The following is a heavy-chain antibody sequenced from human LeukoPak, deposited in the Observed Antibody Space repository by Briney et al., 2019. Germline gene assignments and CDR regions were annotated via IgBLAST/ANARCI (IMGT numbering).Heavy chain of an antibody. V-gene: IGHV3-48*04. CDR2: ISSSSSTI. CDR1: GFTFSSYS. D-gene: IGHD3-9*01. CDR3: AKDDFDWLSTNWFDP. J-gene: IGHJ5*02. Sequence: GGSLRLSCAASGFTFSSYSMNWVRQAPGKGLEWVSYISSSSSTIYYADSVKGRFTISRDNAKNSLYLQMNSLRAEDTALYYCAKDDFDWLSTNWFDPWGEGTLVTVSS.